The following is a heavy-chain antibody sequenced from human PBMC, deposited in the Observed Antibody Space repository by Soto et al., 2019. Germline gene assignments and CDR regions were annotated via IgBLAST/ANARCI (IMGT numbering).Heavy chain of an antibody. CDR1: GYTFTSYA. D-gene: IGHD6-13*01. Sequence: ASVKVSCKASGYTFTSYAMHWVRQAPGQRLEWMGWINAGNGNTKYSQKFQGRVTITRDTSASTAYMELSSPRSEDTAVYYCARPLRGIAAAGFDAFDIWGQGTMVTVSS. V-gene: IGHV1-3*01. J-gene: IGHJ3*02. CDR2: INAGNGNT. CDR3: ARPLRGIAAAGFDAFDI.